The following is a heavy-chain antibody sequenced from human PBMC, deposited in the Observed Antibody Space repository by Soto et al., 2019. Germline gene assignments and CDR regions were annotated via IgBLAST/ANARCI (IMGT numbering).Heavy chain of an antibody. J-gene: IGHJ6*02. CDR3: ARVYVPWDRTNWGGMDV. CDR2: IIPIFGTA. Sequence: QVQLVQSGAEVKKPGSSVKVSCKASGGTFSSYAISWVRQAPGQGLEWMGGIIPIFGTANYAQKFQGRVTITADESTSXXYMELSSLRSEDTAVYYCARVYVPWDRTNWGGMDVWGQGTTVTVSS. V-gene: IGHV1-69*12. CDR1: GGTFSSYA. D-gene: IGHD7-27*01.